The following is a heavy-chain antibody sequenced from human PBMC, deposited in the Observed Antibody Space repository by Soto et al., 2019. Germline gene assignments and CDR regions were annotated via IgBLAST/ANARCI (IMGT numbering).Heavy chain of an antibody. CDR1: GYTFTGYY. J-gene: IGHJ3*02. CDR2: INPNSGGT. D-gene: IGHD2-15*01. V-gene: IGHV1-2*04. CDR3: ARDYCSGGSCYVDI. Sequence: GASVKVSCNASGYTFTGYYMHLVRQAPGQGLEWMGWINPNSGGTNYAQKFQGWVTMTRDTSISTAYMELSRLRSDDTAVYYCARDYCSGGSCYVDIWGQGTMVTVSS.